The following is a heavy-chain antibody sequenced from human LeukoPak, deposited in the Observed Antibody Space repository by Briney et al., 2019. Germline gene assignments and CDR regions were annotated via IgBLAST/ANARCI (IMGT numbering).Heavy chain of an antibody. CDR3: AKGVRVPGYCSSTSCYMTPNWFDP. CDR1: GFTFDDYA. CDR2: ISGSGGST. J-gene: IGHJ5*02. D-gene: IGHD2-2*02. V-gene: IGHV3-23*01. Sequence: SLRLSCAASGFTFDDYAMHWVRQAPGKGLEWVSGISGSGGSTYYADSVKGRFTISRDNSKNTLYLQMNSLRAEDTAIYYCAKGVRVPGYCSSTSCYMTPNWFDPWGQGTLVTVSS.